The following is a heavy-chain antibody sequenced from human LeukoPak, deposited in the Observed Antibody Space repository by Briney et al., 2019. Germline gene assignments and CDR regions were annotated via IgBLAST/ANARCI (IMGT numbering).Heavy chain of an antibody. V-gene: IGHV3-23*01. J-gene: IGHJ4*02. CDR1: RFYFSTYA. CDR3: AKDQYRDYFRGADY. Sequence: GGSLRLSCTASRFYFSTYAMTWVRQAPGKGLEWVSAIRGDGATKFYADSVKGRFTVSRDNSKNTLYLQMNSLRAEDTAVYYCAKDQYRDYFRGADYWGQGTLVTVSS. CDR2: IRGDGATK. D-gene: IGHD2/OR15-2a*01.